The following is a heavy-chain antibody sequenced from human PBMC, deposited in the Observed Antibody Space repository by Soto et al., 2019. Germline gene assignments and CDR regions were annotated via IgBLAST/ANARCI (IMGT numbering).Heavy chain of an antibody. CDR1: GYTFSGHY. CDR3: ARVSSSSWPPFDY. J-gene: IGHJ4*02. V-gene: IGHV1-2*02. Sequence: VASVKVSCKASGYTFSGHYMHWVRQAPGQGLEWMGWINPNIGSTNYARKFQGRVTMTRDTSIRTVYMDLSRLRSDDTAVYYCARVSSSSWPPFDYWGQGTLVTVSS. CDR2: INPNIGST. D-gene: IGHD6-13*01.